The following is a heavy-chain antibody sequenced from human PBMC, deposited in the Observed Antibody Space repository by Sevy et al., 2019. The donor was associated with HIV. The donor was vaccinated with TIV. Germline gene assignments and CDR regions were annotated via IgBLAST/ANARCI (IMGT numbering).Heavy chain of an antibody. J-gene: IGHJ4*02. D-gene: IGHD6-13*01. Sequence: GGSLRLSCAASGFTFSDYCMSWIRQAPGKGLEWVSYISSSGSTMYYADSVKGRFIISRDNAKNSLHLQMNSLRAEDTAVYYCAGDRWSSTFFDSWGQGTLVTVSS. CDR3: AGDRWSSTFFDS. V-gene: IGHV3-11*01. CDR1: GFTFSDYC. CDR2: ISSSGSTM.